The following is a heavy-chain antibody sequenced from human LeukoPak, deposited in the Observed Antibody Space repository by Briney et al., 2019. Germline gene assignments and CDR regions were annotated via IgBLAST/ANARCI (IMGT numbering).Heavy chain of an antibody. D-gene: IGHD3-22*01. Sequence: GESLKISCKGSGYSFTSYWIGWVRQMPGKGLEWMGIIYPGDSDTRYSPSFQGQVTISADRSISTAYLQWSSLKASDAAMYYCARHIDSSGYYYFDYWGQGTLVTVSS. CDR2: IYPGDSDT. CDR3: ARHIDSSGYYYFDY. V-gene: IGHV5-51*01. J-gene: IGHJ4*02. CDR1: GYSFTSYW.